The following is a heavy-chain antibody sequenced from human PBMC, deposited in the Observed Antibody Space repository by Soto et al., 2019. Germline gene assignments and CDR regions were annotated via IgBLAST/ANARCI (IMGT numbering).Heavy chain of an antibody. D-gene: IGHD2-21*01. Sequence: EVQLLESGGGLVQPGGSLRLSCAASGFTFSSYAMSWVRQAPGKGLEWVSGLSGSGGSTYYADSVKGRFTISRDNSKNTLYLQMNSLSAEDTAVYYCAKATTGIPQFFDYWGQGTLVTVSS. CDR2: LSGSGGST. J-gene: IGHJ4*02. CDR1: GFTFSSYA. V-gene: IGHV3-23*01. CDR3: AKATTGIPQFFDY.